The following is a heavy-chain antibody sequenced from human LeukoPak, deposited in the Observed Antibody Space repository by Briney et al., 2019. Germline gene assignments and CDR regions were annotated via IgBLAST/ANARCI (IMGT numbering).Heavy chain of an antibody. J-gene: IGHJ4*02. CDR2: IKQDGSKK. V-gene: IGHV3-7*04. CDR1: GFPFSSYW. Sequence: GGFLRLSCVASGFPFSSYWMTWVRQAPGKGLEWVANIKQDGSKKSYVDSVKGRFTISRDNAKNSLYLQMNSLRAEDTAIYYCTRVGYIDEGIDYWGQGTLDTVSS. D-gene: IGHD5-24*01. CDR3: TRVGYIDEGIDY.